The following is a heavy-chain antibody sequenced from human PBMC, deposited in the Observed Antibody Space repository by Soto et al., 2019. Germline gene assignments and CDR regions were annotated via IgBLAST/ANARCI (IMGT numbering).Heavy chain of an antibody. CDR3: ARRYGSCFDY. Sequence: QVQLQESGPGLVKPSETLSLTCTVSGGSISSYYWSWIRQPPGKGLEWIGYIYYSGSTNYNPSLTNXLXLXLDTSNNLSSLKLSSVTAADTGVYYCARRYGSCFDYWGQGTLVTVSS. CDR1: GGSISSYY. CDR2: IYYSGST. V-gene: IGHV4-59*08. D-gene: IGHD5-18*01. J-gene: IGHJ4*02.